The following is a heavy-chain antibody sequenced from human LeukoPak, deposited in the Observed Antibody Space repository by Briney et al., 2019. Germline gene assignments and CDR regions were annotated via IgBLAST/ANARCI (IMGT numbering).Heavy chain of an antibody. CDR3: VQDSYAISSSGSTFAS. Sequence: AGGSLRLSCTVSGFIFEDYAMYWVRQVPGKGLEWVSSITSNSGYVAYADSVKGRFSISRDNAKNSLYLQMNSLRTEDMAVYYCVQDSYAISSSGSTFASWGQGTLVTVSS. V-gene: IGHV3-9*03. CDR1: GFIFEDYA. D-gene: IGHD2-2*01. J-gene: IGHJ4*02. CDR2: ITSNSGYV.